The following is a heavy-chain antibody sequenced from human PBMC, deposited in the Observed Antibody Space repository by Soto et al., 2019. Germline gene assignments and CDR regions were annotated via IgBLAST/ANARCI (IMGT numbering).Heavy chain of an antibody. V-gene: IGHV4-34*01. J-gene: IGHJ4*02. CDR2: IHYNGRT. CDR1: GESSSTYY. Sequence: QVRLQQWGAGLLKPSETLSLTCGVYGESSSTYYWNWIRQSPGKGLEWIADIHYNGRTNYNPSLKSRLTISLDTSQKQFSLKLTSVTAADTAVYSCVRFEEPSPGSGPLADFWGQGTLVTVSS. CDR3: VRFEEPSPGSGPLADF. D-gene: IGHD3-10*01.